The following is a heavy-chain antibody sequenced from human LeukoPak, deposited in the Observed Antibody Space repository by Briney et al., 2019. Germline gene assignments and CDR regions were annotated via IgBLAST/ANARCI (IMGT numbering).Heavy chain of an antibody. D-gene: IGHD2-15*01. J-gene: IGHJ1*01. CDR1: GGSISTYY. V-gene: IGHV4-59*01. CDR3: ARDTGVVVGYFQH. Sequence: SETLSPTCTVSGGSISTYYWSWIRQPPGKGLEWIGYTYYSGSTSYNPSLKSRITISVDTFKNQFSLKLSSVTAADTAVYYCARDTGVVVGYFQHWGQGTLVTVSS. CDR2: TYYSGST.